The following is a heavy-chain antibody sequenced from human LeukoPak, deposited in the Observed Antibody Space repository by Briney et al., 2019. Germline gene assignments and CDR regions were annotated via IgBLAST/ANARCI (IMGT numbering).Heavy chain of an antibody. CDR3: ARDQDILTGYDY. CDR2: IYYSGST. J-gene: IGHJ4*02. V-gene: IGHV4-59*12. D-gene: IGHD3-9*01. Sequence: SETLSLTCTVSGGSISSYYWSWIRQPPGKGLEWIGYIYYSGSTNYNPSLKSRVTISVDTSKNQFSLKLSSVTAADTAVYYCARDQDILTGYDYWGQGTLVTVSS. CDR1: GGSISSYY.